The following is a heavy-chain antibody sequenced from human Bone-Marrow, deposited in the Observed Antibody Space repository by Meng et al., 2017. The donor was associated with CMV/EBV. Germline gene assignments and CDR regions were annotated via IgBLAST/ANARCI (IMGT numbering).Heavy chain of an antibody. CDR1: GFTFSSYS. Sequence: GGSLRLSCAASGFTFSSYSMNWVRQAPGKGLEWVSVIYSGGSTYYADSVKGRFTISRDNSKNTLYLQMNSLRAEDTAVYYCARVAWELLFDYWGQGTLVTVSS. CDR2: IYSGGST. J-gene: IGHJ4*02. CDR3: ARVAWELLFDY. D-gene: IGHD1-26*01. V-gene: IGHV3-66*02.